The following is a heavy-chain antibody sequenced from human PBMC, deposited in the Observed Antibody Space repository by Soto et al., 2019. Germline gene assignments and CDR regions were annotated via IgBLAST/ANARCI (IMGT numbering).Heavy chain of an antibody. V-gene: IGHV1-18*04. J-gene: IGHJ6*02. CDR3: ARDQSSRDIVVVPAAPRDYYYGMDV. D-gene: IGHD2-2*01. Sequence: QVQLVQSGAEVKKPGASVKVSCKASGYTFTSYGISWVRQAPGQGLEWMGWISAYNGNTNYAQELQGRVTMTTDTSTSTAYMELRSLRSDDTAVYYCARDQSSRDIVVVPAAPRDYYYGMDVWGQGTTVTVSS. CDR2: ISAYNGNT. CDR1: GYTFTSYG.